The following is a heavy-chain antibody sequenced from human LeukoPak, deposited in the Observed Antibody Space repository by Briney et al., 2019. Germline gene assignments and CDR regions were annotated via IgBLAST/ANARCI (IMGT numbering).Heavy chain of an antibody. Sequence: SSETLSLTCSVSGGSISPYYWSWFRQSPGKGLEWIGYIFHSGINTYNPSLKSRVTISLDSSKNQFFLRLTSVTAADPAMYYCARAETLAAIYFDFWGQGSLVTVSS. CDR3: ARAETLAAIYFDF. J-gene: IGHJ4*02. D-gene: IGHD6-25*01. V-gene: IGHV4-59*01. CDR2: IFHSGIN. CDR1: GGSISPYY.